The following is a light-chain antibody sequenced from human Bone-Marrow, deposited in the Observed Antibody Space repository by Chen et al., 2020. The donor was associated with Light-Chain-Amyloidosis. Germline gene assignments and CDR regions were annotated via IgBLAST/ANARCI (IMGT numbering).Light chain of an antibody. J-gene: IGLJ2*01. CDR2: SNN. CDR1: SSNIGSNT. Sequence: QSVLTQPPSASGTPGQRVTISCSGSSSNIGSNTVNWYQQLPGTAPKLLIYSNNQRPAGVTDRFSGSKSGTSASLAISGLQSEDEADYYCGAWGDSLNGPVFGGGTKLTVL. CDR3: GAWGDSLNGPV. V-gene: IGLV1-44*01.